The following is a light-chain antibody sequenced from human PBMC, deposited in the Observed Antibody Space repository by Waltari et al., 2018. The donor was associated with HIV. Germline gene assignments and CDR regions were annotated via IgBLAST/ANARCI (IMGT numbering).Light chain of an antibody. CDR2: GNS. CDR1: SPNIGAGYD. J-gene: IGLJ1*01. Sequence: QSVLTQPPSVSGAPGQRVTITCTGSSPNIGAGYDVHWYQQLPGTAPKVLIYGNSNRPSGSPDRFSGSKSGTSASLAITGLQAEDEADYYCQSYDSDLSGATVFGTGTKVTVL. CDR3: QSYDSDLSGATV. V-gene: IGLV1-40*01.